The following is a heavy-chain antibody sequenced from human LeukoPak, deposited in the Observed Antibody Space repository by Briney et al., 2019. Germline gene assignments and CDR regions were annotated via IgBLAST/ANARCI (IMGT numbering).Heavy chain of an antibody. D-gene: IGHD3-3*01. V-gene: IGHV4-34*01. J-gene: IGHJ4*02. CDR1: GGSFSGYY. CDR3: ARVKDFWSGYYPDY. Sequence: SETLSLTCAVYGGSFSGYYWSWIRQPPGKGLEWIGEINHSGSTNYNPSLKSRVTISVDTSKNQFSLKLSSVTAADTAVYCCARVKDFWSGYYPDYWGQGTLVTVSS. CDR2: INHSGST.